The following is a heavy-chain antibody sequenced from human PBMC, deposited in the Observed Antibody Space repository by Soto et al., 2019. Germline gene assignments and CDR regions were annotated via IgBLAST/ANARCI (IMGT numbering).Heavy chain of an antibody. D-gene: IGHD5-12*01. Sequence: EVQLVESGGGLVQPGRSLSLSCAASGFNFDDYVMHWVRQAPGKGLEWVASISWNGDAIGYADPVKGRFAISRDNAKNSLFLQMNSLRPEVSGLYYCAKDVTPTWLPHLESWGQGTLVTVSS. CDR1: GFNFDDYV. CDR2: ISWNGDAI. CDR3: AKDVTPTWLPHLES. V-gene: IGHV3-9*01. J-gene: IGHJ4*02.